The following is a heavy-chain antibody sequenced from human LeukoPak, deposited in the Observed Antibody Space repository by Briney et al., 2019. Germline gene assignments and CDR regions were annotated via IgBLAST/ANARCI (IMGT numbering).Heavy chain of an antibody. CDR3: VRDRNNNYFDY. CDR1: GFAFRIYG. D-gene: IGHD1-14*01. J-gene: IGHJ4*02. CDR2: IWADGTGQ. V-gene: IGHV3-33*01. Sequence: GGSLRLSCAASGFAFRIYGMRWVRQAPGKGLEWVAFIWADGTGQFYADSVKGRFTISRDNSNNTVYLHMNSLKAEDTALYYCVRDRNNNYFDYWGQGTLLTVSS.